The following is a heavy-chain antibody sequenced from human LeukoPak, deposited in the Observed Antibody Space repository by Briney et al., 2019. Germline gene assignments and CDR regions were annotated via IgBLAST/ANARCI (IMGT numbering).Heavy chain of an antibody. D-gene: IGHD2-21*01. J-gene: IGHJ6*04. CDR1: GFTFSTYS. V-gene: IGHV3-21*01. CDR2: ISNTGSYL. CDR3: ARGHSPGV. Sequence: GGSLRLSCAASGFTFSTYSMNWVRQAPGKGLEWVSLISNTGSYLSYADSVKGRFTISRDNAKNSVYLQMNSLRAEDTAVYFCARGHSPGVSGKGTTVTVSS.